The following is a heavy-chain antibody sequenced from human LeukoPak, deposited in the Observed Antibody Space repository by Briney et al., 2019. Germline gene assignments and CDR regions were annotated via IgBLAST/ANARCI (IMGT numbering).Heavy chain of an antibody. V-gene: IGHV3-7*01. Sequence: GGSLRLSCAASGFTFSYHWMTWVRQAPGKGLEWVANIKNDGTVKNYVDSVKGRFTISRDNAKNSLYLQMSSLRAEDTAVYYCARELYIVVVPAAMESYYGMDVWGQGTTVTVSS. CDR1: GFTFSYHW. J-gene: IGHJ6*02. CDR3: ARELYIVVVPAAMESYYGMDV. D-gene: IGHD2-2*01. CDR2: IKNDGTVK.